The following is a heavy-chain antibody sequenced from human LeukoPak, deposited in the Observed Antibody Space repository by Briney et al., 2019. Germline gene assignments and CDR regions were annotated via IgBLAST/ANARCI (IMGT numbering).Heavy chain of an antibody. CDR2: IYYSGSI. Sequence: SETLSLTCTVSGGSISSQSWSWIRQPPGKGLEWIGNIYYSGSIKYNPSLKSRVTTSVDTSKNQFSLKLSSVTAADTAVYYCARDQNYDSSGSFGMDAWGQGTTVTVSS. D-gene: IGHD3-22*01. J-gene: IGHJ6*02. V-gene: IGHV4-59*11. CDR3: ARDQNYDSSGSFGMDA. CDR1: GGSISSQS.